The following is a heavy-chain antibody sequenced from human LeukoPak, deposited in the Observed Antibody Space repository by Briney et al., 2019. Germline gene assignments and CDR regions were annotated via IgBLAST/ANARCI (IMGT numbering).Heavy chain of an antibody. D-gene: IGHD4-11*01. CDR2: IIPIFGTA. V-gene: IGHV1-69*01. CDR3: ARAGTTVTYYYYYYMDV. CDR1: GGTFSSYA. J-gene: IGHJ6*03. Sequence: GSSVKVSCKASGGTFSSYAISWVRQAPGQGLEWMGGIIPIFGTANYAQKFQGRVTITADEPTSTAYMELSSLRSEDTAVYYCARAGTTVTYYYYYYMDVWGKGTTVTVSS.